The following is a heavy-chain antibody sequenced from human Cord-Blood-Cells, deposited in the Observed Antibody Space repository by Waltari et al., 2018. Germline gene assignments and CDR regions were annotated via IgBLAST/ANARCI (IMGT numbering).Heavy chain of an antibody. CDR2: SSAYNRNT. J-gene: IGHJ5*02. CDR1: GYTFTSYW. Sequence: QVQLLQSGAEVKKPGASVKVSCKASGYTFTSYWISWVRQALGQRLEWMGWSSAYNRNTNDAHKRPVRVPMTTDPATSPAYRELGSLRTNDTAVYYCARQPGYSSTPAGLATWGQGTLLTVSS. V-gene: IGHV1-18*01. D-gene: IGHD6-13*01. CDR3: ARQPGYSSTPAGLAT.